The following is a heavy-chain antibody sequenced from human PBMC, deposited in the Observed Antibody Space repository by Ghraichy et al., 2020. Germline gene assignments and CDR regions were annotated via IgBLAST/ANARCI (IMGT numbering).Heavy chain of an antibody. Sequence: ETLSLTCTVSGGSISSYYWSWIRQPPGKGLEWIGYIYYSGSTNYNPSLKSRVTISVDTSKNQFSLKLSSVTAADTAVYYCARAQMATIHYFDYWGQGTLVTVSS. V-gene: IGHV4-59*01. CDR3: ARAQMATIHYFDY. J-gene: IGHJ4*02. D-gene: IGHD5-24*01. CDR1: GGSISSYY. CDR2: IYYSGST.